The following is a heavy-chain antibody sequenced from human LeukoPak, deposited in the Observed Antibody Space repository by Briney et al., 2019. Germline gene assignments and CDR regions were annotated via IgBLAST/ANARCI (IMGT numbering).Heavy chain of an antibody. V-gene: IGHV3-23*01. CDR1: GFTFSSYA. CDR2: ISGSGGST. Sequence: GGSLRLSCAASGFTFSSYAMPWVRQAPGKGLEWVSAISGSGGSTYYADSVKGRFAISRDNSKNTLYLQMNSLRAEDTAVYYCAKVVCGVVVVPADSGLVDYWGQGTLVTVSS. D-gene: IGHD2-2*01. CDR3: AKVVCGVVVVPADSGLVDY. J-gene: IGHJ4*02.